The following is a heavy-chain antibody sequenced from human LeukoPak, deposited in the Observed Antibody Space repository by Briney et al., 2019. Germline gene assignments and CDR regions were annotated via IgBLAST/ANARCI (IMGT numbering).Heavy chain of an antibody. V-gene: IGHV4-39*07. J-gene: IGHJ3*02. Sequence: PSETLSLTCTVSGGSMSSSSYYWGWIRQPPGKGLEWIGTIYYSGSTYYNPSLKSRVTISVDTSKNQFSLKLSSVTAADTAVYYCARERSYYYDSSGYLGDAFDIWGQGTMVTVSS. CDR3: ARERSYYYDSSGYLGDAFDI. CDR1: GGSMSSSSYY. D-gene: IGHD3-22*01. CDR2: IYYSGST.